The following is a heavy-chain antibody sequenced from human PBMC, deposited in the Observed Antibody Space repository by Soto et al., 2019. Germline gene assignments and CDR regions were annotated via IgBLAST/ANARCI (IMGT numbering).Heavy chain of an antibody. Sequence: EVQLVQSGAEVKKAGESLKISCKGSGYSFTSYWIGWVRQMPGKGLEWVGIIYPGDSDTRYSPSFQGQVTISADKSISTAYLQWSSLKASDTAMYYCARQQQLVPSTYYYGMDVWGQGTTVTVSS. CDR2: IYPGDSDT. V-gene: IGHV5-51*01. J-gene: IGHJ6*02. D-gene: IGHD6-13*01. CDR3: ARQQQLVPSTYYYGMDV. CDR1: GYSFTSYW.